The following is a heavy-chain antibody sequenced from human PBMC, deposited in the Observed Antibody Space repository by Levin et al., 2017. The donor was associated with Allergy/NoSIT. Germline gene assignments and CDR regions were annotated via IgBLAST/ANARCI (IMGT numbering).Heavy chain of an antibody. D-gene: IGHD1-26*01. CDR1: GYTFSSYF. CDR2: IDTGGGGT. J-gene: IGHJ4*02. V-gene: IGHV1-46*01. CDR3: AREGDLGGILYYFDN. Sequence: ASVKVSCKASGYTFSSYFMHWVRQAPGQGLEWLGIIDTGGGGTTYAQKFQGRVTMTRDTSTRTVYMEMSSLRYEDTAVYYCAREGDLGGILYYFDNWGQGTLVTVSS.